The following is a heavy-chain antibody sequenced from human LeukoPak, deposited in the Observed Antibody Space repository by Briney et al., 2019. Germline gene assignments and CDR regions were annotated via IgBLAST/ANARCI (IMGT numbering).Heavy chain of an antibody. CDR1: GGSISISRHS. CDR3: ARYGNSAVY. Sequence: SETLSLTCTVSGGSISISRHSWACIRQPPGKGLDWIGTIHYTGTTYYHPSLRSRVSISLDRSTNQFSLRVSPVTAADTAVYYCARYGNSAVYWGQGTLVTVSS. J-gene: IGHJ4*02. CDR2: IHYTGTT. D-gene: IGHD4-23*01. V-gene: IGHV4-39*07.